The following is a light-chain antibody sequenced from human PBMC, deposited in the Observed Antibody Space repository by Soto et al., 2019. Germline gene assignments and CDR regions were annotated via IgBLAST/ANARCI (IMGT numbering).Light chain of an antibody. CDR1: SSNIGINI. J-gene: IGLJ3*02. Sequence: QSVLTQPPSASGTPGQRVTISCSGSSSNIGINIVNWYRQLPGTAPKLLIYGYNQRSSGVPDRFSGSKSGTSASLAISGLQSEDEADYYCAPGDDSLNGPGFGGGTKLTVL. CDR3: APGDDSLNGPG. CDR2: GYN. V-gene: IGLV1-44*01.